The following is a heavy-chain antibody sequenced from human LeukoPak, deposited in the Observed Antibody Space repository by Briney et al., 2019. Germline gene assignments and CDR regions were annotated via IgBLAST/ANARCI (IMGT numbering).Heavy chain of an antibody. CDR2: IYYSGST. J-gene: IGHJ5*02. D-gene: IGHD1-26*01. CDR1: GVSISSYY. Sequence: SETLSLTCTVSGVSISSYYWSWIRQPPGKGLEWIGYIYYSGSTNYNPSLKSRVTISVDTSKNQFSLKLSSVTAADTAVYYCARPLIGATSWFDPWGQGTLVTVSS. CDR3: ARPLIGATSWFDP. V-gene: IGHV4-59*01.